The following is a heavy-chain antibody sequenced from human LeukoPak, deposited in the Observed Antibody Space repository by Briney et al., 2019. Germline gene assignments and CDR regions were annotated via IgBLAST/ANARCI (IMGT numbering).Heavy chain of an antibody. J-gene: IGHJ5*02. CDR3: ARGIVGATSGWFDP. CDR2: INPNSGGT. V-gene: IGHV1-2*02. D-gene: IGHD1-26*01. CDR1: GYTFTGYY. Sequence: ASVKVSCKASGYTFTGYYMHWVRQSPGQGLEWMGWINPNSGGTNYAQTFQGRVTMTMDTSISTAYMELSRLRSDDTAVYYCARGIVGATSGWFDPWGQGSLVTVSS.